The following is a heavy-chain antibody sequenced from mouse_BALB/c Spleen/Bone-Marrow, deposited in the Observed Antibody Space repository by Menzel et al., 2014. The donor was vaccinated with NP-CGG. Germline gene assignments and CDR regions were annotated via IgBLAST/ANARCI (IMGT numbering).Heavy chain of an antibody. V-gene: IGHV2-2*02. CDR2: IWSGGST. D-gene: IGHD2-2*01. Sequence: VKLMESGPGLVQPSQSLSITCTVSGFSLISYGVHWVRPSPGKGLEWLGVIWSGGSTDYNVAFISRLSISKDNSKSQVFFKMNSLQANDTAIYYCARRGLYGYDFDYWGQGTTLTVSS. CDR1: GFSLISYG. CDR3: ARRGLYGYDFDY. J-gene: IGHJ2*01.